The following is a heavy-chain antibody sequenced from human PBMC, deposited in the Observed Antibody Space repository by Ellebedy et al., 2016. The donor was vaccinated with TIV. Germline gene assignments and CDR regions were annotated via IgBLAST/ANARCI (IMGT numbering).Heavy chain of an antibody. J-gene: IGHJ4*02. V-gene: IGHV1-46*01. Sequence: AASVKVSCKTSGYTYTAYFLHWARQAPGQGLEWMAIVNPRGGSTYYAQKFQGRVTMTSDTSTTTVYMELTSLRSEDTAMYYCAREGDLDWSYFDFWGQGTLVTVSS. CDR2: VNPRGGST. CDR3: AREGDLDWSYFDF. D-gene: IGHD2-21*02. CDR1: GYTYTAYF.